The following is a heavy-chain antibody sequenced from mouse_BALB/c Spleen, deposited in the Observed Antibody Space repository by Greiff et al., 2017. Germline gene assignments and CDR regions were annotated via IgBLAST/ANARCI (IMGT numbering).Heavy chain of an antibody. CDR2: ISYSGST. CDR1: GDSITSGY. V-gene: IGHV3-8*02. CDR3: ARYIATDYYAMDY. J-gene: IGHJ4*01. Sequence: EVNVVESGPSLVKPSQTLSLTCSVTGDSITSGYWNWIRKFPGNKLEYMGYISYSGSTFYNPSLKSRISITRDTSKNQYYLQLNSVTTEDTATYYCARYIATDYYAMDYWGQGTSVTVSS. D-gene: IGHD1-1*01.